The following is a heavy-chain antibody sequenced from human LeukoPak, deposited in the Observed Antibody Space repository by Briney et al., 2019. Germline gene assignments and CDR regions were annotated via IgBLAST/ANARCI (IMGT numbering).Heavy chain of an antibody. Sequence: GGSLRLYCAASGFTFDDYAMHWVRQAPGKGLEWVSSISSSSSYIYYADSVKGRFTISRDNAKNSLYLQMNSLRAEDTAVYYCARDRGIVVVPAAEGIGYWGQGTLVTVSS. CDR2: ISSSSSYI. D-gene: IGHD2-2*01. CDR1: GFTFDDYA. CDR3: ARDRGIVVVPAAEGIGY. V-gene: IGHV3-21*01. J-gene: IGHJ4*02.